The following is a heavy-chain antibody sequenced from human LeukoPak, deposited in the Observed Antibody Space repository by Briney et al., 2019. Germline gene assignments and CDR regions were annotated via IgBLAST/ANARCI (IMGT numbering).Heavy chain of an antibody. CDR1: GGSISSGDYY. D-gene: IGHD2-2*01. J-gene: IGHJ5*02. Sequence: TPSQTLSLTCTVSGGSISSGDYYWGWIRQPPGKGLEWIGYIYYSGSTYYNPSLKSRLTISVDTSKNQFSLKLSSVTAADTAVYYCARYYCSSTSCYRLSFDPWGQGTLVTVSS. CDR3: ARYYCSSTSCYRLSFDP. V-gene: IGHV4-30-4*08. CDR2: IYYSGST.